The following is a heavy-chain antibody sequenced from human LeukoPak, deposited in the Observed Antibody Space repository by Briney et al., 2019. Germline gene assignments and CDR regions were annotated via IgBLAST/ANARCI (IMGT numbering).Heavy chain of an antibody. V-gene: IGHV1-69*04. CDR2: IIPILGIA. CDR3: ARELPSRFLFDY. CDR1: GGTFSSYA. Sequence: ASVKVSCKASGGTFSSYAISWVRQAPGQGLEWMGRIIPILGIANYAQKFQGRVTNTADKSTSTAYMELSSLRSEDTAVYYCARELPSRFLFDYWGQGTLVTVSS. J-gene: IGHJ4*02. D-gene: IGHD2-15*01.